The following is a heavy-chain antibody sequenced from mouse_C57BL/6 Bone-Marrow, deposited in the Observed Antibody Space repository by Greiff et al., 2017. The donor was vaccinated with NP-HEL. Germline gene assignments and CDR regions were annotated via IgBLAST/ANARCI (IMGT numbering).Heavy chain of an antibody. CDR3: TRERIYYYGSSRYYFDY. CDR2: ISSGGDYI. V-gene: IGHV5-9-1*02. Sequence: EVHLVESGEGLVKPGGSLKLSCAASGFTFSSYAMSWVRQTPEKRLEWVAYISSGGDYIYYADTVKGRFTIYRDNARNTLYLQMSSLKSEDTAMYYCTRERIYYYGSSRYYFDYWGQGTTLTVSS. D-gene: IGHD1-1*01. CDR1: GFTFSSYA. J-gene: IGHJ2*01.